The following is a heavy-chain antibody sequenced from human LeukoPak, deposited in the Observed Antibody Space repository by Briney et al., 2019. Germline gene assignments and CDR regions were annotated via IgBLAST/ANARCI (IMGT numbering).Heavy chain of an antibody. D-gene: IGHD2-2*01. CDR3: ARDCSSTSCYLY. V-gene: IGHV1-69*13. CDR1: GGTFSSYA. J-gene: IGHJ4*02. Sequence: SVKVSCKASGGTFSSYAISWVRQAPGQGLEWMGGIIPIFGTANYAQKFQGRVTITADESTSTAYMELSSLRSEDTAVSYCARDCSSTSCYLYWGQGTLVTVSS. CDR2: IIPIFGTA.